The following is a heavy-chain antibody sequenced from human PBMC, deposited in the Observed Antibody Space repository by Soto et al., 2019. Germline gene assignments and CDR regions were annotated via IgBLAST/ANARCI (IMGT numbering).Heavy chain of an antibody. CDR3: ARDGGWGSGYYCVH. Sequence: GASVKVSCKASGYTFTGYYMHWVRQAPGQGLEWMGWINPNSGGTNYAQKFQGWVTMTRDTSISTAYMELSRLRSDDTAVYYCARDGGWGSGYYCVHWGQGTLVTVSS. D-gene: IGHD3-22*01. CDR2: INPNSGGT. J-gene: IGHJ4*02. V-gene: IGHV1-2*04. CDR1: GYTFTGYY.